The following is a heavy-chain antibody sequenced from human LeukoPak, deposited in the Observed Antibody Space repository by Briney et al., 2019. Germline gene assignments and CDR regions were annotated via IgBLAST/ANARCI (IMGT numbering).Heavy chain of an antibody. D-gene: IGHD3-22*01. CDR2: IYYSGST. J-gene: IGHJ4*02. CDR3: ARLPYYYDSSGYYYAGPFDY. CDR1: GGSNSSYY. Sequence: SETLSLTCTVSGGSNSSYYRSWLRQPPGKGLEWIGYIYYSGSTNYNPSLKSRVTISVDTSKNQFSLKLSSVTAADTAVYYCARLPYYYDSSGYYYAGPFDYWGQGTLVTVSS. V-gene: IGHV4-59*01.